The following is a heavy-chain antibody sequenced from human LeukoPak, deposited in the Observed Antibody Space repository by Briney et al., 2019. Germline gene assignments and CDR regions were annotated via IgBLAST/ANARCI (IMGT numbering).Heavy chain of an antibody. D-gene: IGHD6-6*01. CDR2: ISAYNGNT. Sequence: GASVKVSCKASGYTFTSYGISWVRQAPGQGLEWMGWISAYNGNTNYAQKLQGRVTMTTDTSTSTAYMELRSLRSDDTAVYYCARDQMGFMYSSSSGNYWGQGTLVTVSS. V-gene: IGHV1-18*01. J-gene: IGHJ4*02. CDR1: GYTFTSYG. CDR3: ARDQMGFMYSSSSGNY.